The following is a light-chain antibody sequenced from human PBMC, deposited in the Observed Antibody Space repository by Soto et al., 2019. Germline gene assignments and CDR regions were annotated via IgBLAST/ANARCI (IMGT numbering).Light chain of an antibody. CDR1: QSVSSY. V-gene: IGKV3-11*01. CDR2: AAS. CDR3: QQRGNWPRT. Sequence: IVVRQATATLSLSLGEKPTLACMASQSVSSYLAWYQQKPGQAPRLLIYAASSRATGIPVRFSGSGSGTDFTFTISSLEPEDFAVYYCQQRGNWPRTFEQGTKVDI. J-gene: IGKJ1*01.